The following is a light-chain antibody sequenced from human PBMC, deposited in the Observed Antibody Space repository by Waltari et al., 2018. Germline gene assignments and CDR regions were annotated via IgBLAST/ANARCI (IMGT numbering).Light chain of an antibody. CDR1: QSILYSSNNLNY. CDR2: WAS. V-gene: IGKV4-1*01. J-gene: IGKJ1*01. Sequence: DIVMTQSPDSLTVSLGERATINCKSSQSILYSSNNLNYLAWYQQRPGQPPKLLRYWASTPASGVPDRFSCSGSGTDFTLTISSLQAEDVAVYYCQQYYGSPPWTFGQGTKVEIK. CDR3: QQYYGSPPWT.